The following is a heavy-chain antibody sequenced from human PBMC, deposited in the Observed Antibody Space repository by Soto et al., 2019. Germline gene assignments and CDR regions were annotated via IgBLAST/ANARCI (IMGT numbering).Heavy chain of an antibody. CDR3: VKDRVGNDYYYYMDV. D-gene: IGHD2-15*01. Sequence: QVQLVESGGGVVQPGRSLRLSCAASGFTFSSYGMHWVRQAPGKGLEWVAVISYDGSNKYYADSVKGRFTISRDNSKNTLYLQMNSLRAEDTAVYYCVKDRVGNDYYYYMDVWGQGTTVTVSS. CDR2: ISYDGSNK. CDR1: GFTFSSYG. V-gene: IGHV3-30*18. J-gene: IGHJ6*03.